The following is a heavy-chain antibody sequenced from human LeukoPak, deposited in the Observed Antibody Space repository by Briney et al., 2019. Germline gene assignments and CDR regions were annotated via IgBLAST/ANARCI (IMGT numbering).Heavy chain of an antibody. D-gene: IGHD3-9*01. V-gene: IGHV4-59*01. CDR1: GGSISSYY. Sequence: SETLSLTCIVSGGSISSYYWSWIRQPPGKGLEYIGYMYYSGSTKYNPSLKSRVTISIDTSKNQFSLKLSSVTAADTAVYYCAGQLTWFDPWGQGTLVTVSS. J-gene: IGHJ5*02. CDR3: AGQLTWFDP. CDR2: MYYSGST.